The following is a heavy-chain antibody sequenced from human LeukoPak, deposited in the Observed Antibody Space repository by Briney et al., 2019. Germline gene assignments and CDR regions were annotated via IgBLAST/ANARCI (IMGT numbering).Heavy chain of an antibody. CDR2: INTNTGNP. CDR3: AREVAAAGYYYYYYGMDV. CDR1: GYTFTSYA. Sequence: ASVKVSCKASGYTFTSYAMNWVRQAPGQGLEWMGWINTNTGNPTYAQGFTGRFVFSLDTSVSTAYLQISSLKAEDTAVYYCAREVAAAGYYYYYYGMDVWGQGTTVTVSS. V-gene: IGHV7-4-1*02. D-gene: IGHD6-13*01. J-gene: IGHJ6*02.